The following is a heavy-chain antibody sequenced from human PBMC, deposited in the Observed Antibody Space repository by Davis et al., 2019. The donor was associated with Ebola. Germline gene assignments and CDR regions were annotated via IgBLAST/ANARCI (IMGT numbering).Heavy chain of an antibody. J-gene: IGHJ4*02. CDR3: TRDESSGWYPLDY. Sequence: PGGSLRLSCTASGFTFGDYAMSWFRQAPGKGLEWVGFIRSKAYGGTTEYAASVKGRFTISRDDSKSIAYLQMNSLKTEDTAVYYCTRDESSGWYPLDYWGQGTLVTVSS. CDR2: IRSKAYGGTT. D-gene: IGHD6-19*01. CDR1: GFTFGDYA. V-gene: IGHV3-49*03.